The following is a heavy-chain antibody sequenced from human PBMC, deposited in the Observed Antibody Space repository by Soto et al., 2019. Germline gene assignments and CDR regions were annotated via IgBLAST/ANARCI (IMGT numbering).Heavy chain of an antibody. D-gene: IGHD2-2*01. CDR2: ISDTGSSH. CDR3: AKDRGGDCPDNSCYFGADY. V-gene: IGHV3-30*18. CDR1: GFTFSSYG. J-gene: IGHJ4*02. Sequence: VQLVESGGTVVQPGGSLRLSCVGSGFTFSSYGMHWVRQAPGKGLECVAVISDTGSSHYYAASVEGRFTISRENSKNTLSLHMDRLRVEDTAVYYCAKDRGGDCPDNSCYFGADYWGPGTPVTVSS.